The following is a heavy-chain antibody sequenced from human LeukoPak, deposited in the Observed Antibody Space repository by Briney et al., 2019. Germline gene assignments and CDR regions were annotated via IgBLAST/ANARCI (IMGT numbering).Heavy chain of an antibody. CDR3: ARDVGYCSGGSCYSFDY. V-gene: IGHV1-18*01. CDR1: GYTFTSYG. Sequence: ASVKVSCKASGYTFTSYGISWVRQAPGQGLEWMGWISAYNDNTNYAQKLQGRVTMTTDTSTSTAYMELRSLRSDDTAVYYCARDVGYCSGGSCYSFDYWGQGTLVTVSS. CDR2: ISAYNDNT. D-gene: IGHD2-15*01. J-gene: IGHJ4*02.